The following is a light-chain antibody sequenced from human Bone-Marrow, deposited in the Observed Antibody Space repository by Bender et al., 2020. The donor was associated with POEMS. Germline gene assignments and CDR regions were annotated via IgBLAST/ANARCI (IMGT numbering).Light chain of an antibody. CDR1: SSDVGSYNL. V-gene: IGLV2-23*01. CDR3: CSYADSSTLV. CDR2: EDD. J-gene: IGLJ1*01. Sequence: QSALTQPRSVSGSPGQSLTISCTGASSDVGSYNLVSWYQQHPGKAPKLMIYEDDKRPSGVSNRFSASKSGNTASLTISGLQAEDEADYYCCSYADSSTLVFGTGTKVTVL.